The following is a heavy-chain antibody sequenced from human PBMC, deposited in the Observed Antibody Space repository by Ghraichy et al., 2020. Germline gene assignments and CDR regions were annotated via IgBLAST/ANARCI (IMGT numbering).Heavy chain of an antibody. J-gene: IGHJ4*02. CDR1: GASITSFY. D-gene: IGHD5-12*01. CDR3: ARRHGYSGSMDY. Sequence: SETLSLTCTVSGASITSFYWSWIRQSPGKGLQLIGYGHHSGSAYYSRSLKSRVTISVDTSKRQFSLRLTSLTAADTGVYYCARRHGYSGSMDYWGQGTLVSVSS. CDR2: GHHSGSA. V-gene: IGHV4-59*01.